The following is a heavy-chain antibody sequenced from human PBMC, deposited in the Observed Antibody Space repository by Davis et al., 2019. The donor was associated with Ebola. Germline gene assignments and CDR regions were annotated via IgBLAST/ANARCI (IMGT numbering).Heavy chain of an antibody. CDR3: ARDYYRHGMDV. V-gene: IGHV3-23*01. CDR2: ITISGDT. CDR1: GFTFSSYP. J-gene: IGHJ6*02. Sequence: GESLKISCVASGFTFSSYPMTWVRQAPGKGLEWVSTITISGDTYYADSVKGRFTISRETDKRSLYLQMNSLRAEDTAVYFCARDYYRHGMDVWGQGTTVTVSS. D-gene: IGHD3-22*01.